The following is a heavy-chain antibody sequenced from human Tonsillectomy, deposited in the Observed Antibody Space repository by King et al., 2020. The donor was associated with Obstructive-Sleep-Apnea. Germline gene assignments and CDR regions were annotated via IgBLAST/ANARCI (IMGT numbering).Heavy chain of an antibody. CDR2: ISAYNGNT. CDR1: GYTFSSYG. V-gene: IGHV1-18*04. CDR3: AGDPGNRPGFEY. J-gene: IGHJ4*02. Sequence: QLVQSGAEVKKPGASVKVSCKASGYTFSSYGISWVRQAPGQGLEWMGWISAYNGNTNYAQKVQGRVTMTTDTSTSTAYMEGRSLRSDDTAVDYCAGDPGNRPGFEYWGQGALVTVSS. D-gene: IGHD3-10*01.